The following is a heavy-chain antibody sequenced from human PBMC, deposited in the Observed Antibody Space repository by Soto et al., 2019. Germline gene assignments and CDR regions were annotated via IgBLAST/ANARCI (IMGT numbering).Heavy chain of an antibody. Sequence: QVQLVQSGAEVKKPGASVKVSCKASGYTFTSYAMHWVRQAPGQRLEWMGWINAGNGNTKYSQKFQGRVTITRDTSASTADMELSSLRSEDTAVYYFARDLEVPLLNPGGDCYGYWGQGTLVTVSS. V-gene: IGHV1-3*01. CDR2: INAGNGNT. CDR1: GYTFTSYA. CDR3: ARDLEVPLLNPGGDCYGY. J-gene: IGHJ4*02. D-gene: IGHD2-21*01.